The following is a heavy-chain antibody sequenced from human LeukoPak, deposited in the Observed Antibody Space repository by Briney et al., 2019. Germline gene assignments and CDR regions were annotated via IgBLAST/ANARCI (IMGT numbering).Heavy chain of an antibody. CDR2: IKQDGSEK. D-gene: IGHD3-10*01. CDR3: ARELLWFGELVDYYYYMDV. J-gene: IGHJ6*03. CDR1: GFTFSSYW. V-gene: IGHV3-7*01. Sequence: GGSLRLSCAASGFTFSSYWMSWVRQAPGKGLEWVANIKQDGSEKYYVDSVKGRFTISRDNAKNSLCLQMNSLRAEDTAVYYCARELLWFGELVDYYYYMDVWGKGTTVTVSS.